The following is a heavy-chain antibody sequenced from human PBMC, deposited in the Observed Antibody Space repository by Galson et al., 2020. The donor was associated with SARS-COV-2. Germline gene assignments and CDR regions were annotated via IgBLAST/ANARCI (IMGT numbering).Heavy chain of an antibody. J-gene: IGHJ3*02. D-gene: IGHD5-12*01. Sequence: SETLSLTCTVSGYSIRSSTCCGWIRQPPAKRLEWIGYINDHRGTYYNTSLKSRVIMSVDTSTNKYSLKMRSVTAVDTAGEYGARKGWLQWSAFDIWCQGGMVTDSS. V-gene: IGHV4-28*01. CDR3: ARKGWLQWSAFDI. CDR2: INDHRGT. CDR1: GYSIRSSTC.